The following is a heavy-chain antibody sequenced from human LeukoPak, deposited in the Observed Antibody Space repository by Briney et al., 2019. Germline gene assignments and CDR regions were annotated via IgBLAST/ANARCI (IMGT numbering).Heavy chain of an antibody. CDR3: AVPNYGDYVFGYVY. D-gene: IGHD4-17*01. CDR1: GGSISSGDYY. CDR2: IYYSGST. V-gene: IGHV4-30-4*08. Sequence: SETLSLTCTVSGGSISSGDYYWSWIRQPPGKGLEWIGYIYYSGSTYYNPSLKSRVTISVDTSKTQFSLQMSSVTAADTAVYYCAVPNYGDYVFGYVYWGQGTLVTVSS. J-gene: IGHJ4*02.